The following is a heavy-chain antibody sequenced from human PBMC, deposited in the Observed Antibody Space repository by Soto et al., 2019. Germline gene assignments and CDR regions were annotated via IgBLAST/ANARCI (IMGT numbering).Heavy chain of an antibody. D-gene: IGHD6-6*01. CDR1: GFTFSSYS. CDR2: ISSSSSTI. J-gene: IGHJ4*02. V-gene: IGHV3-48*02. CDR3: ARDSAVGSSSGPATKFDS. Sequence: PGGSLRLSCAASGFTFSSYSMNWVRQAPGKGLEWVSYISSSSSTIYYADSVKGRFTISRDNAKNSLYLQMNSLRDEDTALYYCARDSAVGSSSGPATKFDSWGQGTLVTVSS.